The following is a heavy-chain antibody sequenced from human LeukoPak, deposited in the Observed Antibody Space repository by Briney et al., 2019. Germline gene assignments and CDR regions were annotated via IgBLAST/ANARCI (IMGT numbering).Heavy chain of an antibody. CDR3: ASSKSWYSTDAYDL. CDR1: GFTFSSHW. Sequence: GGSLRLSCAASGFTFSSHWMHWVRQAPGKGLVWVSRINGDGSNTTYADSVKGRFTISRDNAKNTLYLQMNSLRAEDTAVYHCASSKSWYSTDAYDLWGEGTMVSLSS. D-gene: IGHD2-15*01. J-gene: IGHJ3*01. CDR2: INGDGSNT. V-gene: IGHV3-74*03.